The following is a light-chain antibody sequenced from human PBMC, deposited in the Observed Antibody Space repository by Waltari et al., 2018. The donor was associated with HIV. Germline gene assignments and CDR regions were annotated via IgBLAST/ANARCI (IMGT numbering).Light chain of an antibody. J-gene: IGKJ5*01. CDR3: QQYGSSPPIT. V-gene: IGKV3-20*01. Sequence: TQSPSSVSASVGDRVTITCRASQGISSWLAWYQQKPGQAPRLLIYAASSRASGIPDRFSGSGAGTDFTLTISRLEPEDFAVYYCQQYGSSPPITFGQGTRLEIK. CDR2: AAS. CDR1: QGISSW.